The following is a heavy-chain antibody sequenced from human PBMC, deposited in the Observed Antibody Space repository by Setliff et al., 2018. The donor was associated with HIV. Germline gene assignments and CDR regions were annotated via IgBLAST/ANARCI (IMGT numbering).Heavy chain of an antibody. CDR3: ATLARFAPDY. J-gene: IGHJ4*02. V-gene: IGHV3-33*01. CDR1: GFTFSTYG. CDR2: IWYDGSNK. Sequence: PGGSLRLSCAASGFTFSTYGMHWVRQAPGKGLEWLAVIWYDGSNKYYADSVKGRFTISRDNSKNTLYLQMNSLRAEDTAVYYCATLARFAPDYWSQGTQVTVSS.